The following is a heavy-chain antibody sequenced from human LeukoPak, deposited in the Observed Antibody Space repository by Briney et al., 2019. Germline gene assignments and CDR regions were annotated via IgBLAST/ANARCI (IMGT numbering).Heavy chain of an antibody. CDR3: ARTTFYYGSGSYYYFDY. Sequence: SETPSLTCTVSGGPLTSYYWSWIRQPPGKGLEWIGYIFYSGSTNYNPSLKSRVTISVDTSKNQFSLQLSSVTAADTAVYYCARTTFYYGSGSYYYFDYWGQGTLVTVSS. CDR1: GGPLTSYY. CDR2: IFYSGST. D-gene: IGHD3-10*01. V-gene: IGHV4-59*01. J-gene: IGHJ4*02.